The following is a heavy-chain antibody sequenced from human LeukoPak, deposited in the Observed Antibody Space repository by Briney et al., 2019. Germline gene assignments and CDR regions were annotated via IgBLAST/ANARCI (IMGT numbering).Heavy chain of an antibody. CDR1: GGSISSGGYY. CDR3: ARGYGSGSYPFDY. CDR2: IYYSGST. Sequence: SQTLSLTCTVPGGSISSGGYYWSWIRQHPGKGLEWIGYIYYSGSTYYNPSLKSRVTISVDTSKYQFSLKLSSVTAADTAVYYCARGYGSGSYPFDYWGQGTLVTVSS. V-gene: IGHV4-31*03. J-gene: IGHJ4*02. D-gene: IGHD3-10*01.